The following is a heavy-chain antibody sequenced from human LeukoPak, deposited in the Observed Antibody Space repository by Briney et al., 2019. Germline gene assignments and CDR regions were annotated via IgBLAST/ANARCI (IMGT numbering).Heavy chain of an antibody. D-gene: IGHD6-19*01. Sequence: GGSLRLSCAASGFTFSSYAMSWVRQAPGKGLEWVSAISGSGGSTYYADFVKGRFTISRDNSKNTLYLQMNSLRAEDTAVYYCVFYSSGWYDFDYWGQGTLVTVSS. V-gene: IGHV3-23*01. CDR2: ISGSGGST. J-gene: IGHJ4*02. CDR3: VFYSSGWYDFDY. CDR1: GFTFSSYA.